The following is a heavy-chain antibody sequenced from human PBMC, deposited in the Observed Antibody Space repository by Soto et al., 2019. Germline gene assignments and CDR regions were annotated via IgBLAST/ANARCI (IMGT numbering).Heavy chain of an antibody. V-gene: IGHV4-59*01. CDR2: IYYSGNT. D-gene: IGHD3-3*01. J-gene: IGHJ5*02. CDR1: GGSIGNNF. CDR3: ARGHYDLSSGSRYDWFDP. Sequence: SETLSLTCTVSGGSIGNNFWSWIRQPPGKGLEWIGYIYYSGNTNYNPSLKSRVTISVDTSKNHFSLTLSSVTAADTAVYYCARGHYDLSSGSRYDWFDPWGHGTLVTSPQ.